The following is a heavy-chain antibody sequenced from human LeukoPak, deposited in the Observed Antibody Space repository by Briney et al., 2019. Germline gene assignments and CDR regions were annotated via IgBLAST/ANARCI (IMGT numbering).Heavy chain of an antibody. CDR3: ARAGASYCSGDCHLDY. D-gene: IGHD2-21*02. CDR2: INTDGSST. CDR1: GFTFSSYW. V-gene: IGHV3-74*01. Sequence: GGSLRLSCAASGFTFSSYWMHWVRQAPGKGLVWVSRINTDGSSTSYADSVKGRFTIPRDNAKNTLYLQMNSLRADDTAVYYCARAGASYCSGDCHLDYWGQGTLDTVSS. J-gene: IGHJ4*02.